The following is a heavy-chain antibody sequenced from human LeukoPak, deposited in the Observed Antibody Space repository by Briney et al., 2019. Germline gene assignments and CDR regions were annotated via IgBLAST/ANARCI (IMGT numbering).Heavy chain of an antibody. CDR2: IWYDGSNK. D-gene: IGHD6-13*01. Sequence: PGGSLTLSCAASGLTFSSYGVHWVRHAPGKGREWVAVIWYDGSNKYYADSVKGLFTNSRDNSKNTLYLQMNSLRAEDTAVYYCARDVQQQLVYDYWGQGTMVTVSS. CDR3: ARDVQQQLVYDY. V-gene: IGHV3-33*01. CDR1: GLTFSSYG. J-gene: IGHJ4*02.